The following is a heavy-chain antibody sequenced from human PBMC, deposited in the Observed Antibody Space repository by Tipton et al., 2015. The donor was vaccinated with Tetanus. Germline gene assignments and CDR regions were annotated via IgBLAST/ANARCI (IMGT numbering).Heavy chain of an antibody. D-gene: IGHD2-8*02. V-gene: IGHV4-61*01. J-gene: IGHJ1*01. CDR3: AGVTAQRTELYFEH. CDR2: IYYGGAT. Sequence: TLSLTCSVSGGSVNSGTYYWSWIRQPPGKGLEWLGDIYYGGATQYNPSLDSRVTISMDRSENQISLKMTSVTAADTAVYYCAGVTAQRTELYFEHWGQGTQVTVSS. CDR1: GGSVNSGTYY.